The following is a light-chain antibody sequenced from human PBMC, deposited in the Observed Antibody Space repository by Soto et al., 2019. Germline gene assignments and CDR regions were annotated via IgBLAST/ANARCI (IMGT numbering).Light chain of an antibody. J-gene: IGKJ4*01. Sequence: EIVMTQSPATLSVSPGETATLSCRASQSVSSNLAWYHQKSGQAPSRLSYGASTRATDIPPRFSGSGSGTEFTLTIPSLQSEDFAVYYCQQYKNWPPLTFGGGTKVEIK. V-gene: IGKV3-15*01. CDR1: QSVSSN. CDR2: GAS. CDR3: QQYKNWPPLT.